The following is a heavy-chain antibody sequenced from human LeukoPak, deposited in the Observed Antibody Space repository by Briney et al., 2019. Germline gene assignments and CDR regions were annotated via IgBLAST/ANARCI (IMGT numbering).Heavy chain of an antibody. J-gene: IGHJ4*02. Sequence: PSETLSLTCTVSGDSVTSGGYFWTWIRQHPGKGLEWIGYISDSGTTSYNPSLKSRVTMSIDTSKNQFSLRLSSVTAADTAVYYCARHDRLRAEYTLGPMYYWGQGALVTVSS. D-gene: IGHD3-22*01. V-gene: IGHV4-31*03. CDR2: ISDSGTT. CDR3: ARHDRLRAEYTLGPMYY. CDR1: GDSVTSGGYF.